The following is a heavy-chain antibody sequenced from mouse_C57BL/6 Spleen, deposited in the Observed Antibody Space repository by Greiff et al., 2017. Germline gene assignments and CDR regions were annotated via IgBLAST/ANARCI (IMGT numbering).Heavy chain of an antibody. V-gene: IGHV5-4*01. Sequence: EVKLVESGGGLVKPGGSLKLSCAASGFTFSSYAMSWVRQTPEKRLEWVATISDGGSYTYYPDNVKGRFTISRDNAKNNLYLQMSHLKSEDTAMYYCAREQYYYGSSYFDYWGQGTTLTVSS. D-gene: IGHD1-1*01. CDR2: ISDGGSYT. J-gene: IGHJ2*01. CDR1: GFTFSSYA. CDR3: AREQYYYGSSYFDY.